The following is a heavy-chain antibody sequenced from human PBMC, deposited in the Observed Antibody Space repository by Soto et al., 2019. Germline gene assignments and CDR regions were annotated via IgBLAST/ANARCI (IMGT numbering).Heavy chain of an antibody. CDR1: GGSISSYY. CDR3: ASSNIAAAGFYYYGMDV. V-gene: IGHV4-59*01. J-gene: IGHJ6*02. CDR2: IYYSGST. D-gene: IGHD6-13*01. Sequence: PSETLSLTCTVSGGSISSYYWSWIRQSPGKGLEWIGYIYYSGSTNYNPSLKSRVTISVDTSKNQFSLKLSSVTAADTAVYYCASSNIAAAGFYYYGMDVWARGTTVT.